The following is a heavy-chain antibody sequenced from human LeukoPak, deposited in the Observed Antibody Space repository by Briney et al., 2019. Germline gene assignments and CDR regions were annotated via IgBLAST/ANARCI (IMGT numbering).Heavy chain of an antibody. D-gene: IGHD4-17*01. J-gene: IGHJ1*01. CDR1: GFSLSTSGVG. CDR2: IYWDDDK. V-gene: IGHV2-5*02. Sequence: SGPTLVNPTQPLTLTCTFSGFSLSTSGVGVGWIRQPPGKALEWLALIYWDDDKRYSPSLKSRLTITKDTSKNQVVLTMTNMDPVDTATYYCAHNGIYGDYVWDFQHWGQGTLVTVSS. CDR3: AHNGIYGDYVWDFQH.